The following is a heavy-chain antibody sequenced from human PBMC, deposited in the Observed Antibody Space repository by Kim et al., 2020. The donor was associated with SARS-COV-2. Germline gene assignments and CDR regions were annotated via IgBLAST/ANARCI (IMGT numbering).Heavy chain of an antibody. CDR1: GFTFSTYG. CDR2: IWYDGNNK. D-gene: IGHD2-15*01. V-gene: IGHV3-33*01. Sequence: GGSLRLSCAASGFTFSTYGMHWVRQAPGKGLEWVAVIWYDGNNKSYVDSVKGRFTIARDNSKNTLFLQMNSLRAEDTAMYYCARTHRCRGGSCYSGCDA. J-gene: IGHJ3*01. CDR3: ARTHRCRGGSCYSGCDA.